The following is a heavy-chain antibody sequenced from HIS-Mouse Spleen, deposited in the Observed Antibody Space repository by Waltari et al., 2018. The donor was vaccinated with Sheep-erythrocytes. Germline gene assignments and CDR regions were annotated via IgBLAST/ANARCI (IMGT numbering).Heavy chain of an antibody. D-gene: IGHD1-26*01. J-gene: IGHJ6*02. CDR1: GGSISSSS. CDR3: ARDQGDSGSYYYYYGMDV. V-gene: IGHV3-21*01. CDR2: ISSSTSYI. Sequence: LQLQESGPGLVKPSETLSLTCTVSGGSISSSSYYWGWIRQPPGKGLEWVSSISSSTSYIYYADSGKGRFTISRDNAKNSLYLQMNSLRAEDTAVYYCARDQGDSGSYYYYYGMDVWGQGTTVTV.